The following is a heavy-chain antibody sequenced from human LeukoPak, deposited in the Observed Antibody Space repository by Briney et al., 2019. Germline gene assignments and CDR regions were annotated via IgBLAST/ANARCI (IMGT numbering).Heavy chain of an antibody. D-gene: IGHD4-17*01. Sequence: GGPLRLSCAASGFTFSSYSMNWVRQAPGKGLEWVSSISSSSSYIYYADSVKGRFTISRDNAKNSLYLQMNSLRTEDTAVYYCARDLYGDYVQGYYYGMDVWGQGTTVTVSS. J-gene: IGHJ6*02. V-gene: IGHV3-21*01. CDR1: GFTFSSYS. CDR3: ARDLYGDYVQGYYYGMDV. CDR2: ISSSSSYI.